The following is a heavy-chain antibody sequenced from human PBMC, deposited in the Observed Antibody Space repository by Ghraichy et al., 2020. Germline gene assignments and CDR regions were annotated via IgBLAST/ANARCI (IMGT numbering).Heavy chain of an antibody. J-gene: IGHJ3*02. D-gene: IGHD3-22*01. CDR3: ARGKAYYYDSSGYLSQAFDI. CDR1: GGSISTNY. CDR2: IYYTGST. V-gene: IGHV4-59*01. Sequence: GSLSLTCTVSGGSISTNYWSWIRQPPGKGLEWIGYIYYTGSTNYNPSLKSRVTISVDTSKNQFSLKLSSVTAADTAVYYCARGKAYYYDSSGYLSQAFDIWGQGTMVTVSS.